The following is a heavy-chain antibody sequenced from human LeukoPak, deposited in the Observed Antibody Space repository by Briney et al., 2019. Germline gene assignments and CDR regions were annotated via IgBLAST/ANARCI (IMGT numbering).Heavy chain of an antibody. CDR1: ASSFSSYA. D-gene: IGHD4-17*01. J-gene: IGHJ3*02. Sequence: GRSLRLSCVASASSFSSYATHSVRQAPGKGLEWVAVLSHEETYESSAESVKGRLSISREVSNNTLYLQMNSLRAEDTAVYYCAREVTTVTVKRAFDIWGQGTMVTVAS. V-gene: IGHV3-30*04. CDR3: AREVTTVTVKRAFDI. CDR2: LSHEETYE.